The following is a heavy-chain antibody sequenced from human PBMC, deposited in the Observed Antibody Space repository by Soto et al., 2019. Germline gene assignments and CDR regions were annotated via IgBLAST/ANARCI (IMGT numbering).Heavy chain of an antibody. CDR2: ISRSSSTI. V-gene: IGHV3-48*04. CDR3: AKDMKWGGMTTIHYFDS. CDR1: WFTFSSYS. Sequence: GGSLRLSCAASWFTFSSYSMNWVRQATGKGLEWVSGISRSSSTIYYADSVKGRFTISRDNAKNSLFLEMNSLRPEDTALYYCAKDMKWGGMTTIHYFDSWGQGTLVTVSS. D-gene: IGHD4-17*01. J-gene: IGHJ4*02.